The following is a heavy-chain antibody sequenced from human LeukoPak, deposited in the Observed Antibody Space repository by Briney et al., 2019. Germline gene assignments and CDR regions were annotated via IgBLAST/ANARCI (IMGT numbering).Heavy chain of an antibody. V-gene: IGHV3-23*01. CDR3: AKGAEIDH. CDR2: MTGPADPT. Sequence: PGGSLRLFCAASGLNFNNFAMSGVRQAPAKGPEWLSAMTGPADPTYYAESVKGRFIISRDYSKSMVYLQMNSLRVEDTAIYYCAKGAEIDHWGQGTLVTVSS. CDR1: GLNFNNFA. J-gene: IGHJ4*02.